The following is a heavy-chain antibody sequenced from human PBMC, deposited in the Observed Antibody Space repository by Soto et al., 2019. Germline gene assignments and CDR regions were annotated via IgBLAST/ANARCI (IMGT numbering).Heavy chain of an antibody. CDR1: GFTFSSYA. CDR3: AKDGLKGWGSGSYYAGRLYYYYYYMDV. V-gene: IGHV3-23*01. J-gene: IGHJ6*03. Sequence: GGSLRLSCAASGFTFSSYAMSWVRQAPGKGLEWVSAISGSGGSTYYADSVKGRFTISRDNSKNTLYLQMNSLRAEDTAVYYCAKDGLKGWGSGSYYAGRLYYYYYYMDVWGKGTTVTVSS. D-gene: IGHD3-10*01. CDR2: ISGSGGST.